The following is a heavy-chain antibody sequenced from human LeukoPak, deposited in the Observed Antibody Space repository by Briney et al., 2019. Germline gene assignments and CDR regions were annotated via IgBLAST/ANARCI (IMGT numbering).Heavy chain of an antibody. CDR2: INTNTGNP. Sequence: ASVKVSCKASGYTFTSYAMNWVRQAPGQGLEWMGWINTNTGNPTYAQGFTGRFVFSLDTSVSTAYLQISSLKAEDTAVYYCARDQGPPAHSSGPDDYYYYYGMDVWGQGTTVTVSS. J-gene: IGHJ6*02. CDR3: ARDQGPPAHSSGPDDYYYYYGMDV. CDR1: GYTFTSYA. D-gene: IGHD6-19*01. V-gene: IGHV7-4-1*02.